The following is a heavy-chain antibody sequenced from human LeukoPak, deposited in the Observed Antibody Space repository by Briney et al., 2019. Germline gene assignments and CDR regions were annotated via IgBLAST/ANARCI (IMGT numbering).Heavy chain of an antibody. Sequence: PGGSLRLSCAASGFTFSSYAMSWVRQAPGKGLEWVSAIRGSGGSTYYADSVKGRFTISRDNSKNTLYLQMNSLRAEDTAVYYCAKDQIPRGSGFWSGYYHDAFDIWGQGTMVTVSS. J-gene: IGHJ3*02. CDR1: GFTFSSYA. D-gene: IGHD3-3*01. CDR3: AKDQIPRGSGFWSGYYHDAFDI. CDR2: IRGSGGST. V-gene: IGHV3-23*01.